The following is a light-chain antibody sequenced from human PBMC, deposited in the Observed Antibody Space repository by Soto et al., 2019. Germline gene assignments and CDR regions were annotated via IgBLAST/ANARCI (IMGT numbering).Light chain of an antibody. CDR3: SSYAGSNNLV. Sequence: QSALTQPPSASGSPGQSLTISCTGTSSDVGGYNFVSWYQHNPGKAPKLMIFAVSRRPSGVPDRFSGPKSGNTASLTVSGLQAEDEADYYCSSYAGSNNLVFGTGTKVTV. CDR1: SSDVGGYNF. CDR2: AVS. J-gene: IGLJ1*01. V-gene: IGLV2-8*01.